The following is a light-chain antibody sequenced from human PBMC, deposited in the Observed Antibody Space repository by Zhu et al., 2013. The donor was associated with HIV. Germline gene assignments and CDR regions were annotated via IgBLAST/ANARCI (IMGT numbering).Light chain of an antibody. CDR1: QSISSW. CDR2: DAS. V-gene: IGKV1-5*01. Sequence: DIQMTQSPSTLSASVGDRITITCRASQSISSWLAWYQQKPGKAPKLLIYDASSLESGVPSRFSGSGSGTDFTLTISSLQPEDGATYYCQQYDDLRITFGQGTRLDIK. CDR3: QQYDDLRIT. J-gene: IGKJ5*01.